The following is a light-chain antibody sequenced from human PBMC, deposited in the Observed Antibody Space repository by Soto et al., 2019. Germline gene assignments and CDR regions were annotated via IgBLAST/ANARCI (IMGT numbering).Light chain of an antibody. V-gene: IGKV3-11*01. CDR2: DAS. J-gene: IGKJ5*01. CDR1: QSVSSY. CDR3: QQRSNWPSSIT. Sequence: DIVLTQSPSPLSLAAGDRATPSCTGSQSVSSYLAWYQQKPGQAPRLLIYDASDRATGIPARCSGSGCGTGFALTLSILEPQHFAFDYCQQRSNWPSSITFGQGTRLEIK.